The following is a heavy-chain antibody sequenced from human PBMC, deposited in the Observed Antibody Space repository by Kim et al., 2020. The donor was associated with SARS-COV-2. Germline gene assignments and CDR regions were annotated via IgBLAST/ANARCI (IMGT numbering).Heavy chain of an antibody. J-gene: IGHJ5*02. D-gene: IGHD2-15*01. V-gene: IGHV4-39*07. Sequence: STDYNPTLKGRVTISVDTSKNQFSLKLSSVTAADTAVYYCARVTPNWFDPWGQGTLVTVSS. CDR3: ARVTPNWFDP. CDR2: ST.